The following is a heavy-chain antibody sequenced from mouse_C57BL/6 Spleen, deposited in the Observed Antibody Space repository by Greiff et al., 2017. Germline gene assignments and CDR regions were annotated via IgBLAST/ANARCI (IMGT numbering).Heavy chain of an antibody. CDR3: ASFSDYDGGGFAY. V-gene: IGHV1-80*01. D-gene: IGHD2-4*01. CDR1: GYAFSSYW. J-gene: IGHJ3*01. CDR2: IYPGDGDT. Sequence: QVQLQQSGAELVKPGASVKISCKASGYAFSSYWMNWVKQRPGKGLAWIGQIYPGDGDTNYNGKFKGKATLTADKSSSTAYMQLSGLTSEDSAVYFCASFSDYDGGGFAYGGQGTLVTVSA.